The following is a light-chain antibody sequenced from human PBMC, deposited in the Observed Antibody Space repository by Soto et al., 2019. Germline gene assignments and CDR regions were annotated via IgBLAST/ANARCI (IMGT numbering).Light chain of an antibody. CDR1: RSDVGRYNY. CDR2: DVS. Sequence: SALTQPASVSESPGQSITISCTGTRSDVGRYNYVSWFQQHPGKSPKLIIYDVSNRPSGVSDLFSGSKSGNTASLTISWLQAAAEADYYCSSSTSSNTVLFGGGPKLTV. CDR3: SSSTSSNTVL. J-gene: IGLJ2*01. V-gene: IGLV2-14*03.